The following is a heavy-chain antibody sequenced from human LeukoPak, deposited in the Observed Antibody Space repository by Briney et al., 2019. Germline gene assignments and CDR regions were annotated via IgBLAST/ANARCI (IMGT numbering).Heavy chain of an antibody. Sequence: ASVTVSFKASGYTFTSYGISWVRQAPGQGLEWMGWISAYNGNTNYAQKLQGRVTMTTDTSTSTAYMELRSLRSDDTAVYYCARVARVRYGGYMSRSVELDYWGQGTLVTVSS. V-gene: IGHV1-18*01. J-gene: IGHJ4*02. CDR3: ARVARVRYGGYMSRSVELDY. CDR2: ISAYNGNT. CDR1: GYTFTSYG. D-gene: IGHD5-12*01.